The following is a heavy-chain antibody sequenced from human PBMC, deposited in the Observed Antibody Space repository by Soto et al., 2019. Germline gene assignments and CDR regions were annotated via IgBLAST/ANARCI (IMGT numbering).Heavy chain of an antibody. V-gene: IGHV1-69*13. Sequence: SVKVSCKASGGTFSSYAISWVRQAPGQGLEWMGGIIPIFGTANYAQKFQGRVTITADESTSTAYMELSRLRSDDTAVYYCARENAAGTLRYYYYGMYVWGQGTTVTVSS. J-gene: IGHJ6*02. CDR2: IIPIFGTA. D-gene: IGHD6-13*01. CDR3: ARENAAGTLRYYYYGMYV. CDR1: GGTFSSYA.